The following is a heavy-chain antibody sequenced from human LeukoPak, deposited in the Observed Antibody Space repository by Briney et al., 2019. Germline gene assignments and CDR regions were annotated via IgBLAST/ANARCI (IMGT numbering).Heavy chain of an antibody. CDR1: GFTFSSYS. Sequence: PGGSLRLSCAASGFTFSSYSMNWVRQAPGKGLEWVSYIRSSSSTIYYASSVKGRFTISRDNAKNSLYLQMNSLGAEDTAVYYCARAGGSYYVDYWGQGTLVTVSS. CDR2: IRSSSSTI. D-gene: IGHD1-26*01. CDR3: ARAGGSYYVDY. J-gene: IGHJ4*02. V-gene: IGHV3-48*01.